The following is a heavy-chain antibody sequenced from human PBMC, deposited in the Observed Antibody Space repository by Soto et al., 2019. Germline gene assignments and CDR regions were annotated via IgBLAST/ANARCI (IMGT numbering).Heavy chain of an antibody. CDR1: GFTVSSNY. J-gene: IGHJ4*02. V-gene: IGHV3-66*01. CDR2: IYSAGST. Sequence: EVQLVESGGGLVQPGGSLRLSCAASGFTVSSNYMTWVRQAPGKGLEWVSLIYSAGSTYYADSVKGRFTISRDNSKNTLNLQMNRLRAEDTAVYYCAGTSSLDYWGQGTLVTVSS. CDR3: AGTSSLDY. D-gene: IGHD3-10*01.